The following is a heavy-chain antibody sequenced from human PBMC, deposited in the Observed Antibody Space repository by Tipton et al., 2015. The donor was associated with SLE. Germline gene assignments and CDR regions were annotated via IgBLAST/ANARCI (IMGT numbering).Heavy chain of an antibody. V-gene: IGHV4-59*11. CDR3: ARNNFFGSGNYYQSAFDI. J-gene: IGHJ3*02. Sequence: PGLVKPSETLSLTCTVSGGSISSHYWSWIRQPPGKGLEWIGHISYSGTTKYNPSLQSRVTISIDTSKNQVSLNLISVTAADTAINYCARNNFFGSGNYYQSAFDIWGQGTVVTVSS. D-gene: IGHD3-10*01. CDR2: ISYSGTT. CDR1: GGSISSHY.